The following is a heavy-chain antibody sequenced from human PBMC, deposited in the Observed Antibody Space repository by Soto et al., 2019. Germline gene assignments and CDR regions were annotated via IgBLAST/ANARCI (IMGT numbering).Heavy chain of an antibody. J-gene: IGHJ4*02. V-gene: IGHV4-31*03. CDR1: GGSISSSSYY. CDR3: ARASPPGLDY. Sequence: SETLSLTCTVSGGSISSSSYYWGWIRQPPGKGLEWIGYIYYSGSTYYNPSLKSRVTISVDTSKNQFSLKLSSVTAADTAVYYCARASPPGLDYWGQGTLVTVSS. CDR2: IYYSGST.